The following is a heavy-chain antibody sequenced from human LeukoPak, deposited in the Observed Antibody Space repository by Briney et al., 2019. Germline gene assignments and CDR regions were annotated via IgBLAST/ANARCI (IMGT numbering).Heavy chain of an antibody. J-gene: IGHJ5*02. Sequence: GGSLRLSCAASGFTFSGFWMHWVRQAPGKGLMWVSHINVGGSTTSYADSVKGRFTISRDNAKSTLYLQMNSLKANDTAVYYCARGSGRNGWFDPWGQGTLVTVSS. CDR2: INVGGSTT. D-gene: IGHD2-8*01. CDR3: ARGSGRNGWFDP. CDR1: GFTFSGFW. V-gene: IGHV3-74*01.